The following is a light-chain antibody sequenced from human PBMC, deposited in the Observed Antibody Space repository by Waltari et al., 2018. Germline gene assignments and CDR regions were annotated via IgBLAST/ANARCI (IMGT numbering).Light chain of an antibody. Sequence: DIQMTQSPSTLSASVGDRVTITCRASQKINTWLAWHQQKPGKAPKLLIYKASSLESGVPSRFSGSGSGTEFTLTISSLQPDDFATYYCLQYNDEPRTFGQGTKVEVK. CDR1: QKINTW. J-gene: IGKJ1*01. V-gene: IGKV1-5*03. CDR2: KAS. CDR3: LQYNDEPRT.